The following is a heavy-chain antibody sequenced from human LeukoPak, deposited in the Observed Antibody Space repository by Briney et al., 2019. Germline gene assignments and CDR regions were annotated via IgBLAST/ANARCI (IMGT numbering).Heavy chain of an antibody. CDR1: GFTFSNAW. Sequence: GGSLRLSCAASGFTFSNAWMSWVRQAPGKGLEWVGRIKSKTDGGTTDYAAPVKGRFTISRDDSKNTLYLQMNSLKTEDTAVYYCTSHHYLNYYCYDSSGYDAFDIWGQGTMVTVSS. CDR3: TSHHYLNYYCYDSSGYDAFDI. CDR2: IKSKTDGGTT. D-gene: IGHD3-22*01. J-gene: IGHJ3*02. V-gene: IGHV3-15*01.